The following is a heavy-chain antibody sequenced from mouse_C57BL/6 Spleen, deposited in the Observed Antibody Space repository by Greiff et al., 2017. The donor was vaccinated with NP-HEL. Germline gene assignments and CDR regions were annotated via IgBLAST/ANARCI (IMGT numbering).Heavy chain of an antibody. CDR1: GFTFSSYA. Sequence: EVKLMESGGGLVKPGGSLKLSCAASGFTFSSYAMSWVRQTPEKRLEWVATISDGGSYTYYPDNVKGRFTISRDNAKNNLYLQMSHLKSEDTAMYYCARHEYFDYWGQGTTLTVSS. J-gene: IGHJ2*01. V-gene: IGHV5-4*03. CDR3: ARHEYFDY. CDR2: ISDGGSYT.